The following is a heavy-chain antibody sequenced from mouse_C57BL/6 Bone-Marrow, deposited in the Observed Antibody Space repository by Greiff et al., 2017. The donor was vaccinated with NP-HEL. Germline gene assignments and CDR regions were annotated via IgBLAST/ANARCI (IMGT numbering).Heavy chain of an antibody. CDR1: GYSFTGYY. D-gene: IGHD1-1*01. Sequence: EVQLQQSGPELVKPGASVKISCKASGYSFTGYYMNWVKQSPEKSLEWIGEINPSTGGTTYNQKFKAKATLTVDKSSSTAYMQLKSLTSEDSAVYYCAREKRYHYGTGAMDYWGQGTSVTVSS. CDR3: AREKRYHYGTGAMDY. J-gene: IGHJ4*01. V-gene: IGHV1-42*01. CDR2: INPSTGGT.